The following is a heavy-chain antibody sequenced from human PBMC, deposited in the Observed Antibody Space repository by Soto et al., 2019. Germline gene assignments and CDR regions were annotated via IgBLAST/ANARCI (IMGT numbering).Heavy chain of an antibody. D-gene: IGHD3-22*01. Sequence: EVQLLESGGGLVQPGGSLRLSCAASGFTFSSYAMSWVRQAPGKGLEWVSAISGSGGSTYYADSVKGRFTISRDNSKNTLYLQMNSLRAEDTAVYYCAKDYRPLQGPIVPYYYDSSGYHPHFDYWGQGTLVTVSS. CDR1: GFTFSSYA. CDR3: AKDYRPLQGPIVPYYYDSSGYHPHFDY. J-gene: IGHJ4*02. CDR2: ISGSGGST. V-gene: IGHV3-23*01.